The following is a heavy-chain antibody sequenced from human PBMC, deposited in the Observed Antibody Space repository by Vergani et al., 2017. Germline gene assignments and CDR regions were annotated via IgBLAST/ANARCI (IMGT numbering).Heavy chain of an antibody. D-gene: IGHD1-26*01. CDR2: INHSGRT. J-gene: IGHJ4*02. Sequence: QVQLQQWGAGLLKPSETLSLTCAVYGGSFSGYYWSWIRQPPGKGLEWIGEINHSGRTNYNPSLKSRVTISVDRSKNQFSLKLSSVTAADTAVYYCARDRGGSSPYYFDYWGQGTLVTVSS. V-gene: IGHV4-34*01. CDR1: GGSFSGYY. CDR3: ARDRGGSSPYYFDY.